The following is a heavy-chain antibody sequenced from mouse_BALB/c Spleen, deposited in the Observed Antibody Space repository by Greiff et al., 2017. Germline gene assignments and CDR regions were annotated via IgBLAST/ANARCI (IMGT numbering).Heavy chain of an antibody. CDR1: GYTFTSYY. Sequence: VQLQQSGAELVKPGASVQLSCKASGYTFTSYYMYWVKQRPGQGLEWIGEINPSNGGTNCNEKFKSKATLTVDKSSSTAYMQLSSLTSEDSAVYYCTRYSYAMDYWGQGTSVTVSS. V-gene: IGHV1S81*02. CDR2: INPSNGGT. CDR3: TRYSYAMDY. J-gene: IGHJ4*01.